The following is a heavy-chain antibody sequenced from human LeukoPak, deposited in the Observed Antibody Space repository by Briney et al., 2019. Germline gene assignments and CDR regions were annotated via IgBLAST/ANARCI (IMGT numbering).Heavy chain of an antibody. J-gene: IGHJ4*02. V-gene: IGHV3-30*03. Sequence: PGGSLRLSCAASGFTFSSYGMHWVRQAPGKGLEWVAVISYDGSNKYYADSVKGRFTISRDNSKNTLYLQMNSLRAEDTAVYYCASLGPYSSGWYYFDYWGQGNLVTVSS. CDR1: GFTFSSYG. D-gene: IGHD6-19*01. CDR3: ASLGPYSSGWYYFDY. CDR2: ISYDGSNK.